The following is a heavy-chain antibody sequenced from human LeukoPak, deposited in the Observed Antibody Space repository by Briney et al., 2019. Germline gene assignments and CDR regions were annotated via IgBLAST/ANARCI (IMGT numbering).Heavy chain of an antibody. D-gene: IGHD6-6*01. J-gene: IGHJ5*02. Sequence: SPSETLSLTCTVSGGSITSGNYYWSWIRQPPGKGLEWIGYIFYTGGTNYSPSLKSRVSISVDTFKNQFSLKLSSVTAADTAVYYCARKYPDHWFDPWGQGTLVTVSS. CDR2: IFYTGGT. V-gene: IGHV4-30-4*01. CDR1: GGSITSGNYY. CDR3: ARKYPDHWFDP.